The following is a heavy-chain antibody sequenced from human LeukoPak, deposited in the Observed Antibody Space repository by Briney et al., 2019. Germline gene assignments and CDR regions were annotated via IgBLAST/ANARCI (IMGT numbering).Heavy chain of an antibody. J-gene: IGHJ4*02. Sequence: HPGGSLRLSCAASGFTFSTYAMHWVRQAPGKGLEWVAVVWADGTNKYYADSVKGRFTISRDNSKNTLYLQMNSLRAEDTAVYYCARDHVIKQAPPGYWGQGTLVTVSS. V-gene: IGHV3-30*04. CDR3: ARDHVIKQAPPGY. CDR1: GFTFSTYA. CDR2: VWADGTNK. D-gene: IGHD3-10*01.